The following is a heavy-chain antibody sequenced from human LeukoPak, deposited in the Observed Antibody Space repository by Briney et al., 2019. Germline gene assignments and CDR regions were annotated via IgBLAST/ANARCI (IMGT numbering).Heavy chain of an antibody. J-gene: IGHJ4*02. D-gene: IGHD1-26*01. V-gene: IGHV3-30*18. CDR2: ISYDGSNK. CDR3: AKDRSGSYDHFDY. Sequence: GRSLRLSCAASGFTFSHYGMHWVRQAPGKGLEWVTLISYDGSNKKYADSVKGRFTISRDNSKNTLYLQMNSLRGEDTAVYYCAKDRSGSYDHFDYWGQGTRVTASS. CDR1: GFTFSHYG.